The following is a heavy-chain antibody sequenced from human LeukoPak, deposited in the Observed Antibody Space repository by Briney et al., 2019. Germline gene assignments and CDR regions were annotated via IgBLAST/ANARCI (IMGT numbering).Heavy chain of an antibody. CDR2: IYPGDSDT. Sequence: GESLKISCQVSGYICTNYWIGWLRQMPGKGLESMGIIYPGDSDTAYSPSFQGQVTISADKSISTVYLHWSSLKASDTAMYYCARQSRDGSKTRGYYFDYWGQGTLVSVSS. J-gene: IGHJ4*02. D-gene: IGHD3-10*01. V-gene: IGHV5-51*01. CDR3: ARQSRDGSKTRGYYFDY. CDR1: GYICTNYW.